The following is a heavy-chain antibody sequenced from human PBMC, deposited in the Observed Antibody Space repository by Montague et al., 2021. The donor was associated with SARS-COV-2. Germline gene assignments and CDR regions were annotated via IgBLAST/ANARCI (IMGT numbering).Heavy chain of an antibody. Sequence: SLRLSCAASGFTFSSYSMNWVRQAPGKGLEWVSYISSSSSTIYYADSVKGRFTISRDNAKNSLYLQMYSRRDEDTAVYYCARDRWDRNGMDVWGQGTTVTVSS. CDR2: ISSSSSTI. J-gene: IGHJ6*02. CDR3: ARDRWDRNGMDV. D-gene: IGHD5-24*01. CDR1: GFTFSSYS. V-gene: IGHV3-48*02.